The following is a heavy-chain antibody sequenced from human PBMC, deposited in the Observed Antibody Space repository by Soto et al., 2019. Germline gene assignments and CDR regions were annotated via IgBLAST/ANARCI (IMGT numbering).Heavy chain of an antibody. CDR1: GGSFSGYY. CDR3: ARDNWSFYSGRLGSFFDY. V-gene: IGHV4-34*01. Sequence: PSETLSLTCAVYGGSFSGYYWSWIRQPPGKGLEWIGEINHSGSTNYSPSLKSRVTISVDASKNQFSLKLSSVTAADTAVYYCARDNWSFYSGRLGSFFDYWGQGMQVT. CDR2: INHSGST. J-gene: IGHJ4*02. D-gene: IGHD1-26*01.